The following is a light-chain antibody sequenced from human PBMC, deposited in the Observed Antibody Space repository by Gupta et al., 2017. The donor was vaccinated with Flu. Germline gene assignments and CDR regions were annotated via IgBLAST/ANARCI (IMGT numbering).Light chain of an antibody. V-gene: IGLV1-40*01. Sequence: TISCAGTSSNIGAGYAVHWYQQLPGTAPQLLIYGNNNRPSGVPDRFSGSKSGTSASLAITGLQAEDEADYYCQSFDNSLSGWVFGGGTQVTVL. CDR1: SSNIGAGYA. CDR3: QSFDNSLSGWV. CDR2: GNN. J-gene: IGLJ3*02.